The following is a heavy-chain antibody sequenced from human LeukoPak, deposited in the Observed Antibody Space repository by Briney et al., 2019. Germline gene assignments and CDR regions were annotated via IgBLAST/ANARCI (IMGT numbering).Heavy chain of an antibody. D-gene: IGHD3-10*01. CDR1: GSTFTKFW. CDR2: IYPDDSDT. V-gene: IGHV5-51*01. Sequence: GESLQISCEASGSTFTKFWVGWVRQTPGKGLEWLGMIYPDDSDTRYSPSFQGQVTMSVDKSISIVYLHWSSLKASDTAIYYCVRGKGSGTYYGFDYWGQGTVVSVVS. J-gene: IGHJ4*02. CDR3: VRGKGSGTYYGFDY.